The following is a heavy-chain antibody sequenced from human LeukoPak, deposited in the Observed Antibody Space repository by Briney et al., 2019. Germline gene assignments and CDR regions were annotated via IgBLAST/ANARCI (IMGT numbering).Heavy chain of an antibody. D-gene: IGHD4-17*01. CDR2: INPNNGGT. CDR3: ARDGLTTVTTKVWFDP. CDR1: GYTFTDDY. Sequence: AASVKVSCKASGYTFTDDYIHWVRQAPGQGLVWMGWINPNNGGTNYAQKFQGRVTMTRDTSISTAYMELSRLRSDDTAVYYCARDGLTTVTTKVWFDPWGQGTLVTVSS. V-gene: IGHV1-2*02. J-gene: IGHJ5*02.